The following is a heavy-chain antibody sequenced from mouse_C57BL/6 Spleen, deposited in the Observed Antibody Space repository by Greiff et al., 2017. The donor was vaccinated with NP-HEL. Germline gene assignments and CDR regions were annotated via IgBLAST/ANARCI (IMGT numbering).Heavy chain of an antibody. CDR2: IDPSDSYT. D-gene: IGHD1-1*01. V-gene: IGHV1-50*01. CDR1: GYTFTSYW. J-gene: IGHJ4*01. Sequence: VQLQQPGAELVKPGASVKLSCKASGYTFTSYWMQWVKQRPGQGLEWIGEIDPSDSYTNYNQKFKGKATLTVDTSSSTAYMQLSSLTSEDSAVYYCASYYEGAMDDWGQGTSVTVSS. CDR3: ASYYEGAMDD.